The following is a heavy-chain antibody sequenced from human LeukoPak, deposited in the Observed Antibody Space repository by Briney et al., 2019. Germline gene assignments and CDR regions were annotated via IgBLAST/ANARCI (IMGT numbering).Heavy chain of an antibody. CDR1: GFTFSDYY. V-gene: IGHV3-11*01. CDR2: ISSSGSTI. D-gene: IGHD6-13*01. Sequence: GGSLRLSSAASGFTFSDYYMSWIRQAPGKGLEWVSYISSSGSTIYYADSVKGRFTISRDNAKNSLYLQMNSLRAEDTAVYYCARDQMKGIAAAGTGFDYWGQGTLVTVSS. J-gene: IGHJ4*02. CDR3: ARDQMKGIAAAGTGFDY.